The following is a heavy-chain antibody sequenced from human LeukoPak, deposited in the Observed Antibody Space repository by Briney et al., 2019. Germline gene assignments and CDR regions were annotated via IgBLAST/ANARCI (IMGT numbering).Heavy chain of an antibody. CDR2: IYGAGAT. D-gene: IGHD6-6*01. CDR3: ARLLPASRHYFDY. J-gene: IGHJ4*02. V-gene: IGHV3-53*01. CDR1: GLTVSSEY. Sequence: PGGSLTLSCAAYGLTVSSEYLAWVRQAPGKGLEWISVIYGAGATYYADSAEGRFTISRDTYNNALYLQMNSLRVEDTAVYHCARLLPASRHYFDYWGRGTPVTVSS.